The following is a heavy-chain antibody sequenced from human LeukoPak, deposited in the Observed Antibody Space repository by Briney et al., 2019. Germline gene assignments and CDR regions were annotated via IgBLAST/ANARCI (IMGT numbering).Heavy chain of an antibody. V-gene: IGHV3-33*01. Sequence: QVQLVESGGGVVQPGRSLRLPCAASGFTFSSYGMHWVRQAPGKGLEWVAVIWYDGSNKYYADSVKGRFTISRDNSKNTLYLQMNSLRAEDTAVYYCASEMAQVLGAFDIWGQGTMVTVSS. CDR1: GFTFSSYG. D-gene: IGHD5-24*01. CDR3: ASEMAQVLGAFDI. CDR2: IWYDGSNK. J-gene: IGHJ3*02.